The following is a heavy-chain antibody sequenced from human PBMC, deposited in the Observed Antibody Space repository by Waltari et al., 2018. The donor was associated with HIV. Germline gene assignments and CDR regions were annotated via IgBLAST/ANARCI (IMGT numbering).Heavy chain of an antibody. CDR1: GFTFSATW. V-gene: IGHV3-7*01. Sequence: EVQLVESGGGLVQPGGSLRLSCTVSGFTFSATWMTWIRQAPGEGLERLANINTDGTENYYVDSVKGRFTISRDNAKNALYLQMNSLRVEDTAVYYCARDRGWQQFDYWGRGTLVTVSS. J-gene: IGHJ4*02. D-gene: IGHD3-10*01. CDR3: ARDRGWQQFDY. CDR2: INTDGTEN.